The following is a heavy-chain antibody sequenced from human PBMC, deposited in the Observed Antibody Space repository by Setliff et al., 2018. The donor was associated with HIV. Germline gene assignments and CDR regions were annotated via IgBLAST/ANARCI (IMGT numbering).Heavy chain of an antibody. Sequence: ASVKVSCKASGFIFTNYGIHWVRQATGHSLEWMGFINSGTGNTIYSQKFQGRVTFSRDTSASTAYMELSSLRSEDTAVYYCANSVTDASYWYFIHWGRGSQVTVSP. CDR1: GFIFTNYG. D-gene: IGHD4-17*01. CDR3: ANSVTDASYWYFIH. CDR2: INSGTGNT. V-gene: IGHV1-3*01. J-gene: IGHJ2*01.